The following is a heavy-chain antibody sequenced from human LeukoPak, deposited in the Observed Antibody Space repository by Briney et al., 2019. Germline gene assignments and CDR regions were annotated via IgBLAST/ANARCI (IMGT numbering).Heavy chain of an antibody. J-gene: IGHJ4*02. CDR3: ARGPSPSGDFSFGY. CDR2: INHSGST. D-gene: IGHD4-17*01. CDR1: GGSFSGYY. Sequence: SETLSLTCAVYGGSFSGYYWSWIRQPPGKGLEWMGEINHSGSTNYSPSLKSRVTISVDTSKNQFSLKLSSVTAADTAVYYCARGPSPSGDFSFGYWGQGTLVTVSS. V-gene: IGHV4-34*01.